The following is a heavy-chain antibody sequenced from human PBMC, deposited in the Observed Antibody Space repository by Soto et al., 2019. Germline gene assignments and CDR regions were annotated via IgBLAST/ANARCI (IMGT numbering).Heavy chain of an antibody. CDR1: GGSFSGYY. V-gene: IGHV4-34*01. J-gene: IGHJ4*02. D-gene: IGHD3-9*01. Sequence: SETLSLTCAVYGGSFSGYYWSWIRQPPGKGLEWIGEINHSGSTNYNPSLKSRLTISVDTSKNQFSLKLSSVTAADTAVYYCARRDGRVDTAMVNSDYDILTGYPDFDYWGQGTLVTVSS. CDR3: ARRDGRVDTAMVNSDYDILTGYPDFDY. CDR2: INHSGST.